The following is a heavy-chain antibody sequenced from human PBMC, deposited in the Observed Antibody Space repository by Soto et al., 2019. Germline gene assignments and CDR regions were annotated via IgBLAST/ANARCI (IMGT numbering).Heavy chain of an antibody. V-gene: IGHV4-30-2*01. J-gene: IGHJ4*02. CDR2: IFPSGTT. CDR1: GGSLSGATYS. CDR3: ARSREFDY. Sequence: SETLSLTCGVSGGSLSGATYSWNWIRQPPGKGLEWIGYIFPSGTTYYNPSLKSRVTISIDVSKNQFSLSLRSLTAADTAVYYCARSREFDYWSQGTLVTVSS.